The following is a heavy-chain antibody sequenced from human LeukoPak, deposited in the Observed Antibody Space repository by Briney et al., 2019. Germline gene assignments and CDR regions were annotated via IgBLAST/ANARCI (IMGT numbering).Heavy chain of an antibody. CDR3: ARKGIGSSRYQNMDV. D-gene: IGHD6-25*01. J-gene: IGHJ6*03. Sequence: GGSLRLSCAASGFTFSSYAMSWVRQAPGKGPEWVSTISIDGGRTYYADSVKGRFTVSRDTSKNTLYLQMNSLRAEDTAVCYCARKGIGSSRYQNMDVWGKGTTVTVSS. CDR2: ISIDGGRT. CDR1: GFTFSSYA. V-gene: IGHV3-23*01.